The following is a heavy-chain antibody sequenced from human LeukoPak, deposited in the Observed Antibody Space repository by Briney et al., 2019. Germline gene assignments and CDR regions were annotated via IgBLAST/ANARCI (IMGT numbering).Heavy chain of an antibody. J-gene: IGHJ4*02. D-gene: IGHD5-18*01. V-gene: IGHV3-21*01. CDR3: ARDRSLYSYGYGALDY. Sequence: PGGSLRLSCAASGFTFSSYSMNWVRQAPGKGLEWVSSISSSSSYIYYADSVKGRFTISRDNAKNSLYLQMNSLRAEDTAVYYCARDRSLYSYGYGALDYWGQGTLATVSS. CDR1: GFTFSSYS. CDR2: ISSSSSYI.